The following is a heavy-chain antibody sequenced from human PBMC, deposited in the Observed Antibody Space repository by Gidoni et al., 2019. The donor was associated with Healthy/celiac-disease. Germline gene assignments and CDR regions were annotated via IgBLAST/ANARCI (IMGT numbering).Heavy chain of an antibody. V-gene: IGHV4-39*01. Sequence: QLQLQESGPGLAKPSETLSLTCTASGGSISSSSYYWVWIRQPPGKGLEWIGSIYYSGSTYYNPSLKSRVTISVDTSKNQFSLKLSSVTAADTAVYYCARPGVTTANWGQGTLVTVSS. D-gene: IGHD4-17*01. CDR2: IYYSGST. CDR1: GGSISSSSYY. CDR3: ARPGVTTAN. J-gene: IGHJ4*02.